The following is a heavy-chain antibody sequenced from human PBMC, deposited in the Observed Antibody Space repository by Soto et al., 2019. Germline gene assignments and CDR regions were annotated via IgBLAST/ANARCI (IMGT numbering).Heavy chain of an antibody. CDR1: GFSFNTYG. J-gene: IGHJ4*02. CDR2: ISYDGSNQ. Sequence: GGSLRLSCAASGFSFNTYGMYWVRQAPGKGLEWVAAISYDGSNQYHADSVKGRFTISRDNSKSTLYLQMNSLRVVDTAVYYCAKDIVKYTYGACDYWGQGALVTVSS. D-gene: IGHD5-18*01. CDR3: AKDIVKYTYGACDY. V-gene: IGHV3-30*18.